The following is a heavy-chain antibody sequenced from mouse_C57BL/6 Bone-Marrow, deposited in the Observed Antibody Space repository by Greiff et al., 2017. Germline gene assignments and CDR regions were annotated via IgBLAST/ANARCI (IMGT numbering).Heavy chain of an antibody. D-gene: IGHD2-3*01. J-gene: IGHJ2*01. CDR1: GYTFTSYW. CDR3: ARFYDCYYDYVDY. Sequence: QVQLQQPGAELVRPGSSVKLSCKASGYTFTSYWMDWVKQRPGQGLEWIGNIYPSDSETPYNQKFKDKATLTVDKSSSTAYMQLSSLTSEDSAVYYCARFYDCYYDYVDYWGQGTTLTVSS. CDR2: IYPSDSET. V-gene: IGHV1-61*01.